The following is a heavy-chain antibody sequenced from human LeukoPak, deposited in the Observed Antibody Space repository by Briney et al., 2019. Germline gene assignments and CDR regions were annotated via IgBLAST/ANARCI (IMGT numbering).Heavy chain of an antibody. V-gene: IGHV4-59*08. D-gene: IGHD6-13*01. CDR3: ARHVSSSWRTEYFQH. Sequence: SETLSLTCTVSGGSISSYYWSWIRQPPGKGLEWIGYIYYSGSTNYNPSLKSRVTISVDTSKNQFSLKPSSVTAADTAVYSCARHVSSSWRTEYFQHWGQGTLVTVSS. CDR1: GGSISSYY. CDR2: IYYSGST. J-gene: IGHJ1*01.